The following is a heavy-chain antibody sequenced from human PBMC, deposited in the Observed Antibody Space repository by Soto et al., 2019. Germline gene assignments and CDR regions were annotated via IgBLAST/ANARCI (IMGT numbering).Heavy chain of an antibody. CDR1: GGSLSGHY. CDR3: ARAPIIGSTFFDY. V-gene: IGHV4-34*01. D-gene: IGHD2-2*03. J-gene: IGHJ4*02. Sequence: QVQLQQGGAGLLKPSETLSLTCAVNGGSLSGHYWSWIRQAPGKGLEWIGEINRSGGTNYDPSLKSRVTISVDASKNQCSLKLNSVTAADTAVYYCARAPIIGSTFFDYWGEGSLVTVSS. CDR2: INRSGGT.